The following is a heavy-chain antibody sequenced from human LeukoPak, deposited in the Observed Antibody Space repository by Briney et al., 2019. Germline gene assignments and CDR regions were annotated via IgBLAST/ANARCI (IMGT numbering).Heavy chain of an antibody. CDR2: INHSGST. D-gene: IGHD2-15*01. CDR3: ARASLVVVVATGIWFDP. Sequence: NPSETLSLTCAVYGGSFSGYYWSWIRQPPGKGLEWIGEINHSGSTNYNPSLKSRVTISVDTSKNQFSLKLSSVTAADTAVYYCARASLVVVVATGIWFDPWGQGTLVTVSS. J-gene: IGHJ5*02. V-gene: IGHV4-34*01. CDR1: GGSFSGYY.